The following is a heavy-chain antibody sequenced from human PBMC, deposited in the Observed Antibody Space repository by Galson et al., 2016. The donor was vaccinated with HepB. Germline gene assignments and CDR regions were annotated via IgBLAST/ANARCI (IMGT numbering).Heavy chain of an antibody. CDR2: IYYSGST. CDR1: DDSVSTYY. Sequence: SETLSLTCTVSDDSVSTYYWTWIRQSPGKGLEWIGNIYYSGSTNYNPSLKSRVTLSIDTSKNLFSLGLTSVTAADTAMYYCARASGEMATSDFDSWGPGALVTVSS. V-gene: IGHV4-59*02. J-gene: IGHJ4*02. D-gene: IGHD5-24*01. CDR3: ARASGEMATSDFDS.